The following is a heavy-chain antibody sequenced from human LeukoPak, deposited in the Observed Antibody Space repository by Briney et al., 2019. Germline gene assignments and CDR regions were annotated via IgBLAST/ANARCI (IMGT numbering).Heavy chain of an antibody. D-gene: IGHD6-19*01. V-gene: IGHV3-53*01. J-gene: IGHJ4*02. CDR2: IYGDGRT. CDR1: GFPLSDAW. Sequence: GGSLRLSCAVSGFPLSDAWMNWVRQAPGKGLERASVIYGDGRTSYPDSVKGRFTISRDNSKNTLSLQMNSLRAEGTAVYYCARVGYSSGWNRSWGQGTLVTVSS. CDR3: ARVGYSSGWNRS.